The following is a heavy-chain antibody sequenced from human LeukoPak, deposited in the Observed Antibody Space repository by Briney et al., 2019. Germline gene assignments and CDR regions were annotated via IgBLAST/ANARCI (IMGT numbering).Heavy chain of an antibody. Sequence: GGSLRLSCAASGFTFSSYGMHWVRQAPGEGLEWVAFIRYHGRDKYYGDSVKGRFTISRDNSRNTLYLQMDSLRGEDTAVYYCANCPYGDWSFDFWGQGTLVTVSS. J-gene: IGHJ4*02. D-gene: IGHD4-17*01. CDR2: IRYHGRDK. CDR1: GFTFSSYG. V-gene: IGHV3-30*02. CDR3: ANCPYGDWSFDF.